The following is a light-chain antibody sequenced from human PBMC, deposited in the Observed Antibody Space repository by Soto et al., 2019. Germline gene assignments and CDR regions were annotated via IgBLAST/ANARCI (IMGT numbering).Light chain of an antibody. CDR2: YAS. CDR1: QSVSSY. Sequence: EIVLTHSPATLSLSPGERATLSCRASQSVSSYLAWYQQKPGQAPRILIYYASNRATGIPARFSGSGSGTDFTLTISSLEPEDFAVYYCQQRSNCPPITFGQGTRLEIK. J-gene: IGKJ5*01. CDR3: QQRSNCPPIT. V-gene: IGKV3-11*01.